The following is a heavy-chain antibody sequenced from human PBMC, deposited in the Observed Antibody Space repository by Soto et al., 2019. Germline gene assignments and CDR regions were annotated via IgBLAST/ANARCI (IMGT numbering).Heavy chain of an antibody. D-gene: IGHD3-22*01. J-gene: IGHJ6*02. Sequence: SETLSLTCTVSGGSISSYYWSWIRQPPGKGLEWIGYIYYSGSTNYNPSLKSRVTISVDTSKNQFSLKLSSVTAADTALYYCASRSSGYYYGMEVWGQGTTVTVSS. CDR2: IYYSGST. CDR1: GGSISSYY. CDR3: ASRSSGYYYGMEV. V-gene: IGHV4-59*08.